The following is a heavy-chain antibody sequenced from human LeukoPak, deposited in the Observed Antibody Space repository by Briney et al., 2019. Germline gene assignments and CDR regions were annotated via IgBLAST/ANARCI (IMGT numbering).Heavy chain of an antibody. V-gene: IGHV4-59*08. D-gene: IGHD7-27*01. CDR2: IYYSGST. J-gene: IGHJ4*02. Sequence: PSETLSLTCTVSGGSISSYYWSWIRQPPGKGLEWIGYIYYSGSTNYNPSLKSRVTISVDTSKNQFSLKLSSVTAADTAVYYCARQGELGNDYWGQGTLVTVSS. CDR3: ARQGELGNDY. CDR1: GGSISSYY.